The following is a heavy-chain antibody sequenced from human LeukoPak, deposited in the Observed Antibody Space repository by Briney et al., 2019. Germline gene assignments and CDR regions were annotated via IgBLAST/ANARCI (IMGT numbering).Heavy chain of an antibody. CDR1: GGSISSGSYC. CDR2: MHISGST. D-gene: IGHD6-19*01. CDR3: ARHSWAIAVAGTVY. V-gene: IGHV4-61*09. Sequence: SETLSLTCTVSGGSISSGSYCWSWIRQPAGKGLEWIGHMHISGSTNYNPSLKSRVTISVDTSKNQFSLKLSSVTAADTAVYYCARHSWAIAVAGTVYWGQGTLVTVSS. J-gene: IGHJ4*02.